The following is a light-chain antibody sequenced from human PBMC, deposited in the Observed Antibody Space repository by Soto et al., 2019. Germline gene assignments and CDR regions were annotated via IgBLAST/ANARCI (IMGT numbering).Light chain of an antibody. CDR1: QAISSW. CDR3: QKYNSAPRT. J-gene: IGKJ1*01. Sequence: DIQMTQSPSTLSGSVGDRVTITCRASQAISSWLAWYQQKPGKAPKLLIYAASTLQSGVPSRFSGSGSGTDFTLTISSLQPEDVATYYCQKYNSAPRTFGQGTKLDIK. CDR2: AAS. V-gene: IGKV1-27*01.